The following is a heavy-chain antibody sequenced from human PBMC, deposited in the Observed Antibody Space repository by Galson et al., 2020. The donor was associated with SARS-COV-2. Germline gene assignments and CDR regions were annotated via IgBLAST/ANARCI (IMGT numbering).Heavy chain of an antibody. CDR3: AREPLYYDFWSGPEYFQH. CDR2: ISSSSSYI. V-gene: IGHV3-21*01. CDR1: GFTFSSYS. D-gene: IGHD3-3*01. Sequence: ETLSLTCAASGFTFSSYSMNWVRQAPGKGLEWVSSISSSSSYIYYADSVKGRFTISRDNAKNSLYLQMNSLRAEDTAVYYCAREPLYYDFWSGPEYFQHWGQGTLVTVSS. J-gene: IGHJ1*01.